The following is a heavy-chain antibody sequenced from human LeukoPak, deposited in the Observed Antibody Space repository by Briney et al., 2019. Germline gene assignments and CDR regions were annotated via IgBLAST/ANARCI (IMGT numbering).Heavy chain of an antibody. Sequence: SETLSLTCTVSGGSISSSSYYWGWIRRPPGKGLEWIGSIYYSGSTYYNPSLKSRVTISVDTSKNQFSLKLSSVTAADTAVYYCARHLSHYDILTGYYYYYYYMDVWGKGTTVTISS. CDR2: IYYSGST. V-gene: IGHV4-39*01. J-gene: IGHJ6*03. CDR1: GGSISSSSYY. D-gene: IGHD3-9*01. CDR3: ARHLSHYDILTGYYYYYYYMDV.